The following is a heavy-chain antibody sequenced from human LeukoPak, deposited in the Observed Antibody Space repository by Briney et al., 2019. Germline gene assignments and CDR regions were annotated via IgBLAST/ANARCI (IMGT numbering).Heavy chain of an antibody. J-gene: IGHJ4*02. Sequence: GGSLRLSCAASGFTVSSNYVSWVRQAPGKGLEWGSVIYSGGSPYYADSVKGRFSISRDNSKNTLYLQMNSLRAEDTAVYYCARDFRQLWLRTFDYWGQGTLVTVSS. CDR2: IYSGGSP. CDR1: GFTVSSNY. V-gene: IGHV3-53*01. D-gene: IGHD5-18*01. CDR3: ARDFRQLWLRTFDY.